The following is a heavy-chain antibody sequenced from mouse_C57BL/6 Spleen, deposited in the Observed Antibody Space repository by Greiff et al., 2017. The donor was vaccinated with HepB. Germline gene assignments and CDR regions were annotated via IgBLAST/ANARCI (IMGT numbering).Heavy chain of an antibody. Sequence: VQLQQSGPELVKPGASVKISCKASGYSFTGYYMNWVKQSPEKSLEWIGEINPSTGGTTYNQKFKAKATLTVDKSSSTAYMQLKSLTSEDSAVYYCARNDYDERLGVWGTGTTVTVSS. CDR2: INPSTGGT. V-gene: IGHV1-42*01. CDR3: ARNDYDERLGV. CDR1: GYSFTGYY. D-gene: IGHD2-4*01. J-gene: IGHJ1*03.